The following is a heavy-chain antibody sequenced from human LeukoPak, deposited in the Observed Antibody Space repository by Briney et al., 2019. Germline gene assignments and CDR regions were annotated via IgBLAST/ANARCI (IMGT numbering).Heavy chain of an antibody. V-gene: IGHV1-2*02. CDR2: INPNSGGT. J-gene: IGHJ4*02. D-gene: IGHD5-24*01. Sequence: ASVKVSCKASGYTFTSYYMHWVRQAPGQGLEWMGWINPNSGGTKYAQKFQGRVTMTRDTSISTAHMELSRLRSDDTAVYYCAVWGDGYNYPRYLDYWGQGTLVTVSS. CDR1: GYTFTSYY. CDR3: AVWGDGYNYPRYLDY.